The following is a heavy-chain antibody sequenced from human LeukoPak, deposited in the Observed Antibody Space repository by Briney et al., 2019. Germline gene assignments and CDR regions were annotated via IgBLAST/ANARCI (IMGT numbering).Heavy chain of an antibody. J-gene: IGHJ5*02. CDR3: ARGRGYCSSTSCYSLWFDP. V-gene: IGHV1-2*02. Sequence: ASVKISCKVSGYTFTDYYMHWVRQAPGQGLEWMGWINPNSGGTNYAQKFQGRVTMTRDTSISTAYMELSRLRSDDTAVYYCARGRGYCSSTSCYSLWFDPWGQGTLVTVSS. CDR2: INPNSGGT. CDR1: GYTFTDYY. D-gene: IGHD2-2*02.